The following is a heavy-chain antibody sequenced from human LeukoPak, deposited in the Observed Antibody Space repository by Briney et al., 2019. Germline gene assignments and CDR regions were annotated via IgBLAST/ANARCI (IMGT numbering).Heavy chain of an antibody. J-gene: IGHJ6*02. CDR3: ARLVAAAGPGWDYYYGMDV. CDR1: GYTFTSYD. Sequence: ASVKVSCKASGYTFTSYDINWVRQATGQGLEWMGWMNPNSGNTGYAQKFQGRVTITRNTSISTAYMELSSLRSEDTAVYYCARLVAAAGPGWDYYYGMDVWGQGTTVTVSS. V-gene: IGHV1-8*03. D-gene: IGHD6-13*01. CDR2: MNPNSGNT.